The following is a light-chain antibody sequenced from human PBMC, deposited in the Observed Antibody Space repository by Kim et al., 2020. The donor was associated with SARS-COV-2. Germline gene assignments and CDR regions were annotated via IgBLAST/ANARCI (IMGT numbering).Light chain of an antibody. CDR2: DAS. CDR1: QSVNSF. Sequence: SLSPGERATLSCRASQSVNSFLAWYQQKPGQAPRLLIYDASNRATGIPARFNGGGSGTDFTLTISSLEPEDFAVYYCQHRSDWLYTFGQGTKLEI. J-gene: IGKJ2*01. CDR3: QHRSDWLYT. V-gene: IGKV3-11*01.